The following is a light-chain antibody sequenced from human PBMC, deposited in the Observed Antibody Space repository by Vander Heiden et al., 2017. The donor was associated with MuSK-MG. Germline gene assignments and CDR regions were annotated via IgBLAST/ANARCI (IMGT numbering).Light chain of an antibody. J-gene: IGKJ5*01. CDR3: QQRSNCPIT. CDR1: QSVSSY. V-gene: IGKV3-11*01. Sequence: ELVLTQSPATLSLSPGESATLSCRASQSVSSYLAWYQQKPGQAPRLLIYDASNRATGIPARFSGSGSGTDFTLTISSLEPEDFAVYYCQQRSNCPITFGQGTRLEIK. CDR2: DAS.